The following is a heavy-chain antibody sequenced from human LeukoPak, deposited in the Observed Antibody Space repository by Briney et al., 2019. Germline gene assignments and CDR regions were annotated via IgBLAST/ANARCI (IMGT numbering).Heavy chain of an antibody. CDR1: GFTFDDYG. J-gene: IGHJ4*02. Sequence: GWSLRLSCAASGFTFDDYGMHWVRQTPGKGLEWVSGIGWNSATIVYADSVKGRFTISRDNAKNTLYLQMNSLRAEDTAVYYCARVGWDCSGGSCRLYYFDYWGQGTLVTVSS. V-gene: IGHV3-9*01. D-gene: IGHD2-15*01. CDR2: IGWNSATI. CDR3: ARVGWDCSGGSCRLYYFDY.